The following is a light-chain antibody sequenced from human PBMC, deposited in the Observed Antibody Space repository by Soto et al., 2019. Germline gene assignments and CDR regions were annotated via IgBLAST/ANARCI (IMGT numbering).Light chain of an antibody. CDR3: QQSYSTPPT. V-gene: IGKV1-39*01. CDR1: QSISTY. J-gene: IGKJ4*01. Sequence: DIQMTQSPSSLSVSVGDTVSLTCRASQSISTYLNWYQQKPGKAPKLLIYAASSLQSGVPSRFIGSGSGTDFTLTISSLQHEDCATYYCQQSYSTPPTFGGGTKVEIK. CDR2: AAS.